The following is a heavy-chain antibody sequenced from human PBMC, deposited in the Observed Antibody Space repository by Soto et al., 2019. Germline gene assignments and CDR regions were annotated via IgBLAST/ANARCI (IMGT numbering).Heavy chain of an antibody. CDR1: GYTFTGYY. V-gene: IGHV1-2*04. CDR2: INPNSGGT. J-gene: IGHJ6*02. Sequence: ASVKVSCKASGYTFTGYYMHWVRQAPGQGLEWMGWINPNSGGTNYAQKFQGWVTMTRDTSISTAYMELSRLRSDDTAVYYCARDAEYSSSSLAPHYYYGMDVWGQGTTVTVSS. D-gene: IGHD6-6*01. CDR3: ARDAEYSSSSLAPHYYYGMDV.